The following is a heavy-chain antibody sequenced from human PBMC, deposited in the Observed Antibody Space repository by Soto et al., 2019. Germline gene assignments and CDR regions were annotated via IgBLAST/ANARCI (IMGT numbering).Heavy chain of an antibody. Sequence: LSLTCAVSGGSITSGQWWSWVRQPPGKGLEWIGEIYHSGSSNYNPSLKSRVTISVDKSKTQLSLRLSSVTAADTAVYYCARQSFWSGFSSYGMDVWGQGTTVTVSS. D-gene: IGHD3-3*01. CDR3: ARQSFWSGFSSYGMDV. CDR1: GGSITSGQW. CDR2: IYHSGSS. V-gene: IGHV4-4*02. J-gene: IGHJ6*02.